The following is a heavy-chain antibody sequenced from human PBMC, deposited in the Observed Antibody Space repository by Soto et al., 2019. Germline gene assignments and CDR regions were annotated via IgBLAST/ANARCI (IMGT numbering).Heavy chain of an antibody. CDR3: AKSPYSSSWNFFDY. J-gene: IGHJ4*02. D-gene: IGHD6-13*01. Sequence: WGSLRLSCAASGFTFSSYAMSWVRQAPGKGLEWVSAISGSGGSTYYADSVKGRFTISRDNSKNTLYLQMNSLRAEDTAVYYCAKSPYSSSWNFFDYWGQGTLVTVSS. V-gene: IGHV3-23*01. CDR2: ISGSGGST. CDR1: GFTFSSYA.